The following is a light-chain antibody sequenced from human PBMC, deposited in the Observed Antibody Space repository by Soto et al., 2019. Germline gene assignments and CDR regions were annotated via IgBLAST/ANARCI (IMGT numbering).Light chain of an antibody. CDR3: QHSYSTPWT. CDR1: QSTSSY. V-gene: IGKV1-39*01. CDR2: AAS. J-gene: IGKJ1*01. Sequence: DIQMTQSPSSLSASVGDRVTITCRASQSTSSYLNWYQQKPGKAPKLLIYAASSLQSGVPSRFSVSGSGRHFTLTTSSLQPEDFATYYCQHSYSTPWTFGQGTKVEIK.